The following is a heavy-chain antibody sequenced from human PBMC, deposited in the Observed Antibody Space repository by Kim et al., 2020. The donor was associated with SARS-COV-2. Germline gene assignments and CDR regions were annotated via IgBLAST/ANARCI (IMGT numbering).Heavy chain of an antibody. J-gene: IGHJ3*01. CDR3: ARDLKKDGSGSYYRSDAFDF. Sequence: GGSLRLSCTGSGFTFGDYAMNWLRQAPGKGLEWVGVIRSNAYRGTTDYAASVKGRFTVSRDDSKSIVYLQMNSLKTEDTALYYCARDLKKDGSGSYYRSDAFDFWGHGKMVTVSS. CDR2: IRSNAYRGTT. V-gene: IGHV3-49*03. D-gene: IGHD3-10*01. CDR1: GFTFGDYA.